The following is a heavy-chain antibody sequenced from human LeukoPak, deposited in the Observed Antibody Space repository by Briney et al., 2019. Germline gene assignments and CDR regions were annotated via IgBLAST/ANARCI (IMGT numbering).Heavy chain of an antibody. D-gene: IGHD3-3*01. CDR3: ARDPLYDFWSGYSDY. J-gene: IGHJ4*02. V-gene: IGHV1-46*01. Sequence: ASVKVSCKASGYTFTSYYMHWVRQAPGQGLEWMGIINPSGGSTSYAQKFQGRVTMTRDTSTSTVYMELNSLRAEDTAVYYCARDPLYDFWSGYSDYWGQGTLVTVSS. CDR1: GYTFTSYY. CDR2: INPSGGST.